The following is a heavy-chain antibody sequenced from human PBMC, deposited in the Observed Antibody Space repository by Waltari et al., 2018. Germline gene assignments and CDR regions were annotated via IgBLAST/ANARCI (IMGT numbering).Heavy chain of an antibody. CDR2: ISSSSSSI. D-gene: IGHD3-22*01. J-gene: IGHJ4*02. CDR3: ARGRIYHDSSASGYYFDY. V-gene: IGHV3-21*01. Sequence: EVQLVDSGGGLVKPGGSLRLSCAASGFTFRTYGMNWVRQVPGKWLEWVSSISSSSSSIYYADSVKGRFTISRDNAKNSLDLQMNSLRVEDTAVYYCARGRIYHDSSASGYYFDYWGQGTLVAVSS. CDR1: GFTFRTYG.